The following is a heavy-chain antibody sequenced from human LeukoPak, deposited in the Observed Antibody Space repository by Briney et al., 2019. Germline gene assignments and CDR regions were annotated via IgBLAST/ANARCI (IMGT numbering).Heavy chain of an antibody. CDR1: GYTFTGYY. CDR3: ARQTVGSSSNWFDP. V-gene: IGHV1-2*02. Sequence: GPVKVSCKASGYTFTGYYMHWVRQAPGQGLEWMGWINPNSGGTNYAQKFQGRVTMTRDTSISTAYMELSRLRSDDTAVYYCARQTVGSSSNWFDPWGQGTLVTVSS. J-gene: IGHJ5*02. CDR2: INPNSGGT. D-gene: IGHD6-13*01.